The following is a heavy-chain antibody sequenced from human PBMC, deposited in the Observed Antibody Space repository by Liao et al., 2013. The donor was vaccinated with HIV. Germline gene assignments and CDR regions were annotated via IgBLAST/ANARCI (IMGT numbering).Heavy chain of an antibody. V-gene: IGHV4-4*07. CDR3: AREHYYDSYYYLYAFDI. J-gene: IGHJ3*02. D-gene: IGHD3-22*01. CDR2: ISSSGST. CDR1: GGSISSYY. Sequence: QVQLQESGPGLVKPSETLSLTCSVSGGSISSYYWSWIRQPAGKRLEWIGRISSSGSTKYNPSLKRRVTLSVDTSKNQYSLKMSSVTAADTAVYYCAREHYYDSYYYLYAFDIWGLGTMVTVSS.